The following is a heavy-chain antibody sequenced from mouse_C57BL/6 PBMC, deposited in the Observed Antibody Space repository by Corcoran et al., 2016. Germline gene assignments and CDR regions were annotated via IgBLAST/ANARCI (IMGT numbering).Heavy chain of an antibody. CDR2: INTYSGVP. CDR3: ARETAQASSWFAY. CDR1: GYTFTTYG. Sequence: QIQLVQSGPELKKPGETVKISCKASGYTFTTYGMSWVKQAPGKGLKWMGWINTYSGVPTYADDFKGRFAFSLETSASTAYLQINNLKNEDTATYFCARETAQASSWFAYGGQGTLVTVSA. D-gene: IGHD3-2*02. V-gene: IGHV9-3*01. J-gene: IGHJ3*01.